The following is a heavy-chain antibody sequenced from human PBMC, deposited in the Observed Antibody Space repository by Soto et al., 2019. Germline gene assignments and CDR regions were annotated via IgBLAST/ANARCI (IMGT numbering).Heavy chain of an antibody. J-gene: IGHJ3*02. CDR2: IIPILGIA. CDR1: GGTFSSYT. CDR3: ARSPPGDCSGGGCRVNAFDI. D-gene: IGHD2-15*01. Sequence: QVQLVQSGAEVQKPGSSVKVSCKASGGTFSSYTISWVRQAPGQGLEWMGRIIPILGIANYAQKFQGRVTISADKSTSTAYMELRGLRSEDTAVYCCARSPPGDCSGGGCRVNAFDIWGQGTMVTVSS. V-gene: IGHV1-69*02.